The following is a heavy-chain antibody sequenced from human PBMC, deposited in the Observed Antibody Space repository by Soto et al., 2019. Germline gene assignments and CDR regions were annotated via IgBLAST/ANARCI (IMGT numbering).Heavy chain of an antibody. Sequence: SETLCLTYAVSGGSISSSNWWSWVRQPPGKGLEWIGEIYHSGSTNHNPSLKSRVTISVDKSKNQFSLKLSSVTAADTAVYYCARDRRGLGDYYFDYWGQGTLVTVSS. J-gene: IGHJ4*02. CDR2: IYHSGST. V-gene: IGHV4-4*02. CDR3: ARDRRGLGDYYFDY. D-gene: IGHD3-16*01. CDR1: GGSISSSNW.